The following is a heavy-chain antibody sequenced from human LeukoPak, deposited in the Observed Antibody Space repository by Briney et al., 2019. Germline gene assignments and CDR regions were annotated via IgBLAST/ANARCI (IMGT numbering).Heavy chain of an antibody. CDR1: GYSISSDYY. D-gene: IGHD6-13*01. Sequence: PSETLSLTCTVSGYSISSDYYWGWIRQPPGKGLEWIGSIYHSGSTYYNPSLKSRVTISLDTSKNQFSLKLSSVTAADTAVYYCATGAYSSSSYTFHFWGQGTLVTVSS. J-gene: IGHJ4*02. V-gene: IGHV4-38-2*02. CDR3: ATGAYSSSSYTFHF. CDR2: IYHSGST.